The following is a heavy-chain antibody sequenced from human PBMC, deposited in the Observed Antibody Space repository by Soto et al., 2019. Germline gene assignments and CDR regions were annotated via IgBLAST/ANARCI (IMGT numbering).Heavy chain of an antibody. CDR1: GFTFSSYA. Sequence: GGSLRLSCAASGFTFSSYAMSWVRQAPGKGLEWVSAISGSGGSTYYADSVKGRFTISRDNSKNTLYLQMNSLRAEDTAVYYCANPGIAAAGTPGVPDYWGQGTLVTVSS. J-gene: IGHJ4*02. D-gene: IGHD6-13*01. V-gene: IGHV3-23*01. CDR2: ISGSGGST. CDR3: ANPGIAAAGTPGVPDY.